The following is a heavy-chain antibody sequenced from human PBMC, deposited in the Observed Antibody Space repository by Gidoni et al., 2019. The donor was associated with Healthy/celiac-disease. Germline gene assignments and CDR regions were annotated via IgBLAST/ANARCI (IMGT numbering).Heavy chain of an antibody. V-gene: IGHV3-23*01. D-gene: IGHD3-22*01. CDR3: AEVRWLHR. Sequence: TISRDNSKNTLYLQMNSLRAEDTAVYYCAEVRWLHRWGQGTLVTVSS. J-gene: IGHJ4*02.